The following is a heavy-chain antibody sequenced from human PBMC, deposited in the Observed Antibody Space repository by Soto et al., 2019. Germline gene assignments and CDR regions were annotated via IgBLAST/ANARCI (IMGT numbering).Heavy chain of an antibody. D-gene: IGHD3-10*01. CDR1: GYTFTSYG. CDR3: ARAARLWFGELFAVGAFDP. CDR2: ISAYNGNT. V-gene: IGHV1-18*01. Sequence: QVQLVQSGAEVKKPGASVKVSCKASGYTFTSYGISWVRQAPGQGLEWMGWISAYNGNTNYAQKLQGRVTMTTDTSTSTAYMELRSLRSDDTAVYYCARAARLWFGELFAVGAFDPWGQGTLVTVSS. J-gene: IGHJ5*02.